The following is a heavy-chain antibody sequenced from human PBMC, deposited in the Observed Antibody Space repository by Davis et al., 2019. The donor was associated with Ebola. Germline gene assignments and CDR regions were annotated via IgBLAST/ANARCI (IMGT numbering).Heavy chain of an antibody. Sequence: GGSLRLSCAASGFSFSSTWMHWVRQAPGKGLEWVSVTHSGGSTYYADSVKGRFTISRHISKNTLYLQMNSLRPEDTAVYYCATSNYFDSSGYYYWGQGTLVTVSS. CDR2: THSGGST. J-gene: IGHJ4*02. CDR1: GFSFSSTW. D-gene: IGHD3-22*01. CDR3: ATSNYFDSSGYYY. V-gene: IGHV3-53*04.